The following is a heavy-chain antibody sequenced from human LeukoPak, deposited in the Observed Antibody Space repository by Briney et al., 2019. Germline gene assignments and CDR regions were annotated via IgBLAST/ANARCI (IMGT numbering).Heavy chain of an antibody. D-gene: IGHD3-22*01. CDR1: GFTFSIYG. CDR3: AKDASVGGTDDILDY. Sequence: TGGSLRLSCAASGFTFSIYGMHSVRHAPGKRLEWVAFIRYDGSKKYYAASVKGRVTLSRDTSKNTLYLQMNTLRAADTTLYFLAKDASVGGTDDILDYWGQGTLVTVSS. V-gene: IGHV3-30*02. J-gene: IGHJ4*02. CDR2: IRYDGSKK.